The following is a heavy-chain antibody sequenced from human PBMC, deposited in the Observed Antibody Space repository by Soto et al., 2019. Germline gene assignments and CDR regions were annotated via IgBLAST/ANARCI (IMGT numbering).Heavy chain of an antibody. CDR2: IIPIFGTT. CDR1: GGPFSSYS. J-gene: IGHJ4*02. CDR3: ARDHPTHGSVVSVFDY. Sequence: QVQLVQSGAEVKKPGSSVKVSCKASGGPFSSYSFTWVRQAPGQGLEWMGGIIPIFGTTYYAQKFQGRVTITADESTSTAYMELSSLTSEDTAVYFCARDHPTHGSVVSVFDYWGQGTLVTVSS. D-gene: IGHD3-10*01. V-gene: IGHV1-69*12.